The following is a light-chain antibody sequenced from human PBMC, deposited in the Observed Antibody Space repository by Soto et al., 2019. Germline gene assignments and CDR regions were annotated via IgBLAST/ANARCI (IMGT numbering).Light chain of an antibody. CDR2: GAS. V-gene: IGKV3-15*01. J-gene: IGKJ1*01. CDR1: QSVSSN. CDR3: QQYNKWPQT. Sequence: EIVMTQSPATLSVSPGERATLSCRASQSVSSNLAWYQQKPGQAPRLLIYGASTRAIGIPARFSGSGSGTEFTLTISSLQSEDFAVYYCQQYNKWPQTFGQGTKVDIK.